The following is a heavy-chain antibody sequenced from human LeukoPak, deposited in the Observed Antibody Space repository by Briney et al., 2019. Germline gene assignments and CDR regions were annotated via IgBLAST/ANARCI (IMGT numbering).Heavy chain of an antibody. V-gene: IGHV1-2*02. J-gene: IGHJ4*02. CDR3: ARDKSKVVPAAIHLDY. CDR2: INPNSGGT. Sequence: ASVKVSCKASGYTFTGYYMHWVRQAPGQGLEWMGWINPNSGGTNYAQKFQGRVTMTRDTSISTAYMELSRLRSDDTAVYYCARDKSKVVPAAIHLDYWGQGTLVTVSS. D-gene: IGHD2-2*02. CDR1: GYTFTGYY.